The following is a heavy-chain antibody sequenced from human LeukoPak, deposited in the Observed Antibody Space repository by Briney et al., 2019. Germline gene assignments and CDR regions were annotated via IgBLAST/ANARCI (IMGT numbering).Heavy chain of an antibody. J-gene: IGHJ5*02. CDR3: ARISDLLFYLDP. V-gene: IGHV3-66*01. CDR1: GFSVSSNY. Sequence: GGSLRLSCAASGFSVSSNYMSWVRQAPGKGLEWVSLIYTGGNTYYADSVKGRFTLSRDNSKNTVYLQMNSLRVEDTAMYYCARISDLLFYLDPWGQGTLVTVSS. CDR2: IYTGGNT. D-gene: IGHD2/OR15-2a*01.